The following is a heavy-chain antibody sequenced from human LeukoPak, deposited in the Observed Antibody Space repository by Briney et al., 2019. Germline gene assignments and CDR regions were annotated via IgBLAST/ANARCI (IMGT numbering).Heavy chain of an antibody. CDR1: GFTVSTNY. Sequence: GGSLRLSCAASGFTVSTNYMSWVRQAPGKGLEWVSVIYSGGSTYYADSVKGRFTISRDNSKNTLYLQMNSLRAEDTAVHYCARRLVGATEAVSDAFDIWGQGTMVTVSS. CDR3: ARRLVGATEAVSDAFDI. J-gene: IGHJ3*02. CDR2: IYSGGST. D-gene: IGHD1-26*01. V-gene: IGHV3-66*01.